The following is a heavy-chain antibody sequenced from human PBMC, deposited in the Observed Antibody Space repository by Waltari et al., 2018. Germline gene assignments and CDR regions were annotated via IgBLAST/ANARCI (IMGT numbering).Heavy chain of an antibody. CDR1: GGTFSSYT. Sequence: QVQLVQSGAEVKKPGSSVKVSCKASGGTFSSYTISWVRQAPGQGLEWMGGIIPIFGTANYAQKFQGRVTITADESTSTAYMELSSLRSEDTAVYYCQSQDVYCSSTSCKGPYYYYGMDVWGQGTTVTVSS. J-gene: IGHJ6*02. CDR3: QSQDVYCSSTSCKGPYYYYGMDV. CDR2: IIPIFGTA. V-gene: IGHV1-69*12. D-gene: IGHD2-2*01.